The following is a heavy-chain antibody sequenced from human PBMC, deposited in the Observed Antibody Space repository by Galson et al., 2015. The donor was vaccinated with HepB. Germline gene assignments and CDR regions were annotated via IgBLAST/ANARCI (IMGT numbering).Heavy chain of an antibody. D-gene: IGHD6-13*01. CDR1: GGTFSSYA. V-gene: IGHV1-69*13. Sequence: SVKVSCKASGGTFSSYAISRVRQAPGQGLEWMGGIIPVFGTANYAQKFQGRVTITADESTSTAYMELSSLRSEDTAVYYCVRQGIAADKNRFDPWGQGTLVTVSS. CDR3: VRQGIAADKNRFDP. J-gene: IGHJ5*02. CDR2: IIPVFGTA.